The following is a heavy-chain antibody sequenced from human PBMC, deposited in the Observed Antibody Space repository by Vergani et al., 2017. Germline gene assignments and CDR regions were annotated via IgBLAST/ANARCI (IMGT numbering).Heavy chain of an antibody. Sequence: EVQLLQSGGGVIQPGGSVRLSCAASGFTFDDYAMHWVRQAPGKGLEWVSLISWDGGSTYYADSVKGRFTISRDNSKNSLYLQMNSLRAEDTALYYCAKEKRDRVVWFGEFDYWGQGTLVTVSS. D-gene: IGHD3-10*01. CDR1: GFTFDDYA. V-gene: IGHV3-43D*03. J-gene: IGHJ4*02. CDR2: ISWDGGST. CDR3: AKEKRDRVVWFGEFDY.